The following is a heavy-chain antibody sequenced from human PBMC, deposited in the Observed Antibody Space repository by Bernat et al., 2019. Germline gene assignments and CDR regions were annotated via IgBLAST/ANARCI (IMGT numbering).Heavy chain of an antibody. CDR2: IYYSGRT. CDR3: ASLPDLWFGELLTLP. V-gene: IGHV4-39*01. J-gene: IGHJ3*01. CDR1: GGSISSSSYY. Sequence: QLQLQESGPGLVKPSETLSLTCTVSGGSISSSSYYWGWIRQPPGKGLEWIGSIYYSGRTYYNPSLKSRVTISVDTSKNQFSLKLRSVTAADTAVYYCASLPDLWFGELLTLPWGQGTMVTVSS. D-gene: IGHD3-10*01.